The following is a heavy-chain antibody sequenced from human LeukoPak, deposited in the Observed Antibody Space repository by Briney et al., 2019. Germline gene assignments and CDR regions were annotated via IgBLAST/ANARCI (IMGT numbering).Heavy chain of an antibody. CDR1: GFTFSDYA. CDR2: ISYDGSKE. CDR3: ARAGDCSGTDCYRAFNV. D-gene: IGHD2-2*01. V-gene: IGHV3-30*09. J-gene: IGHJ3*01. Sequence: GRSLRLSCTASGFTFSDYAMHWVRQAPGKGLEWVAIISYDGSKEYYADSVKGRFAISRDNSKNTLYLQMNSLRAEDTAVYYCARAGDCSGTDCYRAFNVWGRGTMVTVSS.